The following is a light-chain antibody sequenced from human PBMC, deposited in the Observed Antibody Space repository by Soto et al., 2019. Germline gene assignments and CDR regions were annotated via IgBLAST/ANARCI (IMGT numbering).Light chain of an antibody. Sequence: QSVLTQPPSVSGAPGQRVTISCTGSSSNIGAGYDVHWYQQLPGTAPKLLIYANNNRPSGVPDRFSGSNSGTSASLAITGLQAEDEADYYCQSYDNSLSGSGVFGTGTKLTVL. V-gene: IGLV1-40*01. CDR2: ANN. J-gene: IGLJ1*01. CDR3: QSYDNSLSGSGV. CDR1: SSNIGAGYD.